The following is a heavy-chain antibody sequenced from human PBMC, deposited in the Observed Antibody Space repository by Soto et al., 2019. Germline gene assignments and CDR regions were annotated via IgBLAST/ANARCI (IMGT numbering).Heavy chain of an antibody. D-gene: IGHD6-6*01. Sequence: GGSLRLSCAASGFTFSSYAMHWVRQAPGKGLEWVAVISYDGSNKYYADSGKGRFTISRDNSKNTLYLQMNSLRVGDTAVYYCARDSVGEGIAARPISTLFANYYYYGMDVWGQGTTVTVSS. CDR1: GFTFSSYA. J-gene: IGHJ6*02. CDR2: ISYDGSNK. CDR3: ARDSVGEGIAARPISTLFANYYYYGMDV. V-gene: IGHV3-30-3*01.